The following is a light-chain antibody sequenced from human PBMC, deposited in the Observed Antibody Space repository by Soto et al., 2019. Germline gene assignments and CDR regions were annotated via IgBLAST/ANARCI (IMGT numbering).Light chain of an antibody. CDR3: QSFDNGVGHWV. CDR1: SSDIGSYSF. V-gene: IGLV1-40*01. CDR2: GDT. J-gene: IGLJ3*02. Sequence: QPVLTQPPSVSGAPGQRVTISCAGISSDIGSYSFVHWYQQLPGTAPNLLIYGDTNRPSGVPDRFSASKSGTSASLVITGLEADDEADYCSQSFDNGVGHWVFGGGTQVTVL.